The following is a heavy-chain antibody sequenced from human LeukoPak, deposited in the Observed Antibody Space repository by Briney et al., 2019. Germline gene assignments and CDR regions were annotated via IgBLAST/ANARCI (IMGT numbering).Heavy chain of an antibody. CDR1: GGSISSGDYY. Sequence: SETLSLTCTVSGGSISSGDYYWSWIRQPPGKGLEWIGYIYYSGSTYYNPSLKSRVTISVDTSKNQFSLKLSSVTAADTAVYYCATRGVVPADYFDYWGQGTLVTVSS. CDR3: ATRGVVPADYFDY. J-gene: IGHJ4*02. V-gene: IGHV4-30-4*08. D-gene: IGHD2-2*01. CDR2: IYYSGST.